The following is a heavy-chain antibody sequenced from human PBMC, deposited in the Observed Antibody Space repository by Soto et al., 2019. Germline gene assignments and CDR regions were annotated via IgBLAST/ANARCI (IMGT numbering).Heavy chain of an antibody. J-gene: IGHJ6*02. CDR2: IWYDGSNK. V-gene: IGHV3-33*01. CDR3: CGGNWNYYYGMDV. Sequence: QVQLVESGGGVVQPGRSLRLSCAASGFTFGSSGMHWVRQAPGKGLEWVAVIWYDGSNKYYADSVKGRFTISRDNSKNTPLLQQNNLMSDDKALYYCCGGNWNYYYGMDVWGQGTTVTVSS. D-gene: IGHD2-21*02. CDR1: GFTFGSSG.